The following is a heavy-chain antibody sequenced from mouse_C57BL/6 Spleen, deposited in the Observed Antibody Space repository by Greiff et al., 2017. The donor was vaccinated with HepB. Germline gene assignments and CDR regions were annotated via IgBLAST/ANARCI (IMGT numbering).Heavy chain of an antibody. J-gene: IGHJ4*01. CDR3: ARSDYDYPYAMDY. D-gene: IGHD2-4*01. Sequence: QVQLQQSGAELARPGASVKMSCKASGYTFTSYTMHWVKQRPGQGLEWIGYINPSSGYTKYNQKFKDKATLTADKSSSTAYMQLSSLTSEDSAVYYCARSDYDYPYAMDYWGQGTSVTVSS. V-gene: IGHV1-4*01. CDR1: GYTFTSYT. CDR2: INPSSGYT.